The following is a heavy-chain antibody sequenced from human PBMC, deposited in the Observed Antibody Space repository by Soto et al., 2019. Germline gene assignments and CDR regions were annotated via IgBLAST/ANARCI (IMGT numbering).Heavy chain of an antibody. Sequence: HLGGSLRLSCTASGLTFRSYAMSWVRQAPGKGLEWVAGIGGDGGTTFYADSVKGPFTISRDNSKNTVHLQMNSLRAEDTAVYFCAKSMTTVLRYFDYWGQGTQVTVS. J-gene: IGHJ4*02. D-gene: IGHD4-17*01. V-gene: IGHV3-23*01. CDR1: GLTFRSYA. CDR3: AKSMTTVLRYFDY. CDR2: IGGDGGTT.